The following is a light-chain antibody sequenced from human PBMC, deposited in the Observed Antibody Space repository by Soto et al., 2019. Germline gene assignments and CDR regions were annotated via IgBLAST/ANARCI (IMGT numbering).Light chain of an antibody. Sequence: DVQMTQSPSTLSASVGDKVTITCRASQNVLISWLAWFQQRPGKAPKVLIYKGSTLASGVSSRFSGSGAGTEFTLTISSLQPDDFATYFCQHDAPQSPWTFGQGTRVE. V-gene: IGKV1-5*03. CDR2: KGS. J-gene: IGKJ1*01. CDR3: QHDAPQSPWT. CDR1: QNVLISW.